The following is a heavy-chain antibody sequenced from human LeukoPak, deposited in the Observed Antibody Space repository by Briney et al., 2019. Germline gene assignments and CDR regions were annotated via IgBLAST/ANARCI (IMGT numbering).Heavy chain of an antibody. CDR1: GFTFSGYW. J-gene: IGHJ4*02. CDR3: ARGYCSSTSCYNDY. D-gene: IGHD2-2*02. V-gene: IGHV3-30*03. CDR2: ISYDGSKK. Sequence: GGSLRLSCAASGFTFSGYWMSWVRQAPGKGLEWVAAISYDGSKKFYADSVKGRFTISRDNSKNSLDLQMNSLRAEDTAVYYCARGYCSSTSCYNDYWGQGTLVTVSS.